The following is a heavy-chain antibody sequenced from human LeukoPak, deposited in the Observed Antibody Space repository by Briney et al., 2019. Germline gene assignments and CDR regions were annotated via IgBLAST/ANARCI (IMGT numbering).Heavy chain of an antibody. D-gene: IGHD1-26*01. CDR3: ARDLSGSYRNFDY. J-gene: IGHJ4*02. V-gene: IGHV1-2*02. CDR1: GYTFTGYY. CDR2: INPNSGGT. Sequence: ASVKVSCKASGYTFTGYYMHWVRQAPGQGLEWMGWINPNSGGTNYAQKFQGRVTMTRDTSTSTVYMELSSLRSEDTAVYYCARDLSGSYRNFDYWGQGTLVTVSS.